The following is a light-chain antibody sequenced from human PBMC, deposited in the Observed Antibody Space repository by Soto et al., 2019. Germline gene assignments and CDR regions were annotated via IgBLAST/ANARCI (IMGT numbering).Light chain of an antibody. CDR1: QSVSSD. CDR2: GAS. Sequence: EMVMTQSPATLSVSPGERVTLSCRATQSVSSDLAWYQQRPGQAPRLLIYGASTRATGIAARFSGSGSGTEFTFTISSLESEDFAVYYCLQYDNWPPTFGQGTKLEIK. V-gene: IGKV3-15*01. J-gene: IGKJ2*01. CDR3: LQYDNWPPT.